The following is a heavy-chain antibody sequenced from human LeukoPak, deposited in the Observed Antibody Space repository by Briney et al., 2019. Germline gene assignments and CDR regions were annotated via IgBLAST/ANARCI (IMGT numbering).Heavy chain of an antibody. CDR1: GFTFTTYW. CDR2: VKGDGSHT. J-gene: IGHJ6*02. D-gene: IGHD3-16*01. Sequence: PGGSLRLSCAASGFTFTTYWMHWVRQAPGKGLVWVSRVKGDGSHTNYAESVTGRFTISRDNAKNTVYLQMNSLRAEDTAVYYCARSEYEYGYGHWGLDVWGQGTTVTDSS. CDR3: ARSEYEYGYGHWGLDV. V-gene: IGHV3-74*01.